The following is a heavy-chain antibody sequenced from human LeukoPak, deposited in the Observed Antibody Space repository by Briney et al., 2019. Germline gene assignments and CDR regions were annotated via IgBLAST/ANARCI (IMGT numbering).Heavy chain of an antibody. D-gene: IGHD3-10*01. CDR3: SWEMDGSFGRRLEN. CDR2: LKSKGSGGTT. J-gene: IGHJ4*02. CDR1: VFNFNAAW. Sequence: PGESLRLSCAASVFNFNAAWMSWVRQTPGKGLEWIGRLKSKGSGGTTDYAAPVKGRFAISRDDSKNTLYLQMNSLKIEDTAVYFCSWEMDGSFGRRLENWGQGTLVTVAS. V-gene: IGHV3-15*01.